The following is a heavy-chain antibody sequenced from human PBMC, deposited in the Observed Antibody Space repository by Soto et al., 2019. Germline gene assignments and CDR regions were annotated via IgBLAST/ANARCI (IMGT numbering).Heavy chain of an antibody. Sequence: GGSLRLSCAASGFTFSNYAMHWVRQAPGKGLEWVAIISYDESNKWHADSVKGRFTISRDNSKNTLYLQMNSLRAEDTAVYYCARDPRGYSYGSYFFDSWGQGTLVTVSS. V-gene: IGHV3-30-3*01. CDR3: ARDPRGYSYGSYFFDS. D-gene: IGHD5-18*01. CDR1: GFTFSNYA. CDR2: ISYDESNK. J-gene: IGHJ4*02.